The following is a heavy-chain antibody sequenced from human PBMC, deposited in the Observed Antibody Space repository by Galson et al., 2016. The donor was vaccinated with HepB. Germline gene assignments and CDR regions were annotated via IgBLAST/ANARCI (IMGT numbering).Heavy chain of an antibody. Sequence: SETLSLTCSVSGDSISRSFYYWGWVRQSPGKGLEWIGSIHRSGTTYYNPSLKSRVTLAVDTPQNQVSLKLNSVTAADTAVYYCARHMLAAGTGVAFGIWGQGTMVTVSS. CDR1: GDSISRSFYY. CDR3: ARHMLAAGTGVAFGI. D-gene: IGHD6-13*01. J-gene: IGHJ3*02. CDR2: IHRSGTT. V-gene: IGHV4-39*01.